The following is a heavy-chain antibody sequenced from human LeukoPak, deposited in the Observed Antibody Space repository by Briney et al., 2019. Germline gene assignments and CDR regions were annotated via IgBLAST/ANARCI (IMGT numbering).Heavy chain of an antibody. CDR3: ARQPRLKYCSSTSCPMGYYYYYMYV. J-gene: IGHJ6*03. Sequence: SETLSLTCTVSGGSISSYYWSWIRQPPGRGLEWIGYIYYSGNTKYNPSLKSRVTMTVDTSTNQFSLKLSSVTAADTAVYYCARQPRLKYCSSTSCPMGYYYYYMYVWGKGTTVTVSS. D-gene: IGHD2-2*01. V-gene: IGHV4-59*12. CDR1: GGSISSYY. CDR2: IYYSGNT.